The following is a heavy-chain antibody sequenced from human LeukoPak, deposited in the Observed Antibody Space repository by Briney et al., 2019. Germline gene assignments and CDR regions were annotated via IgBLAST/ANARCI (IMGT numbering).Heavy chain of an antibody. CDR1: GFTFSIYG. CDR2: IRSDGSNE. J-gene: IGHJ4*02. D-gene: IGHD3-3*01. CDR3: TKDQYYDFWSGTFDY. V-gene: IGHV3-30*02. Sequence: GGSLRLSCAASGFTFSIYGMHWVRQAPGKRLEWVALIRSDGSNEYYAESVKGRFTISRDNSKNTLYLQMNSLRAEDTVVYYCTKDQYYDFWSGTFDYWGQGTMVTVSS.